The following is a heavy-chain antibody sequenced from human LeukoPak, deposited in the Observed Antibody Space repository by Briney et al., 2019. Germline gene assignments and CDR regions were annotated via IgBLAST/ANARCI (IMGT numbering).Heavy chain of an antibody. J-gene: IGHJ4*02. CDR3: ARRNYDILTGYYNDYFDY. CDR2: VYPSDSDA. Sequence: GESLKISCKGSGYSFTTYWIGWVRQMPGKGLEWVGIVYPSDSDARYSPSFQGQVTISADKSINTAYLQWSSLKASDTAMYYCARRNYDILTGYYNDYFDYWGQGTLVTVSS. V-gene: IGHV5-51*01. CDR1: GYSFTTYW. D-gene: IGHD3-9*01.